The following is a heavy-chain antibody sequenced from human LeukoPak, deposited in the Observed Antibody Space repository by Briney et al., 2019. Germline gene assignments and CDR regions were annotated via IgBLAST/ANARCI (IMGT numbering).Heavy chain of an antibody. CDR3: ARDGGYSYGHFDY. D-gene: IGHD5-18*01. V-gene: IGHV1-69*06. Sequence: GASVKVSCKASGGTFSSYAISWVRQAPGQGLEWMGGIIPIFGTANYAQKFQGRVTITADKSASTAYMELSSLRSEDTAVYYCARDGGYSYGHFDYWGQGTLVTVSS. CDR2: IIPIFGTA. CDR1: GGTFSSYA. J-gene: IGHJ4*02.